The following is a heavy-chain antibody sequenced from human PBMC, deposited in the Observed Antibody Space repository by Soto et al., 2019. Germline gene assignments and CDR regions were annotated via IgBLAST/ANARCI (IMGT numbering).Heavy chain of an antibody. CDR2: TYYRSRWYT. D-gene: IGHD6-6*01. Sequence: SQTLSLTCAISGDSVSSNSAAWNWIRQSPSRGFEWLGRTYYRSRWYTEYASSVKSRITINPDTSKNKFSLQLNSVTPEDTAVFFCARDALEYSSSPNWFDPWGQGTQVTVSS. J-gene: IGHJ5*02. V-gene: IGHV6-1*01. CDR1: GDSVSSNSAA. CDR3: ARDALEYSSSPNWFDP.